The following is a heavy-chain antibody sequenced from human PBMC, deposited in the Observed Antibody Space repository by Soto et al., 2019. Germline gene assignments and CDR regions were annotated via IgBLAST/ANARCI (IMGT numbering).Heavy chain of an antibody. J-gene: IGHJ6*03. CDR3: ARVGYDILTGYLTDYYYYYYMDV. Sequence: SETLSLTCTVSGGSISSYYWSWIRQPPGKGLEWIGYIYYSGSTNYNPSLKSRVTISVDTSKNQFSLKLSSVTAADTAVYYCARVGYDILTGYLTDYYYYYYMDVWGKGTTVTVSS. CDR2: IYYSGST. V-gene: IGHV4-59*01. D-gene: IGHD3-9*01. CDR1: GGSISSYY.